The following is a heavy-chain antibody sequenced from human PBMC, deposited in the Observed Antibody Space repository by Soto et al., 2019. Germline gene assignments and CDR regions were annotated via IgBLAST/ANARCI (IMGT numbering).Heavy chain of an antibody. D-gene: IGHD7-27*01. J-gene: IGHJ4*02. CDR1: GGTFSGHA. CDR3: ARGPNWGYRFDS. Sequence: QVQLVQSGAEVKKPGSSVKVSCEASGGTFSGHAISWVRQAPGQGPEWMGGLIPLFGTTQHAQNFQVRLTITADKSTSAAYMELTSLRFDDTAIYYCARGPNWGYRFDSWGQGTLVTVSS. CDR2: LIPLFGTT. V-gene: IGHV1-69*06.